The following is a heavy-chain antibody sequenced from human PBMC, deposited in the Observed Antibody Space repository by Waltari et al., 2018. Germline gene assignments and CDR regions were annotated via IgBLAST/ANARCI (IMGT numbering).Heavy chain of an antibody. J-gene: IGHJ4*02. CDR3: ARFPSGGLDY. CDR2: INHSGST. CDR1: GGSFSGYY. V-gene: IGHV4-34*01. D-gene: IGHD3-10*01. Sequence: QVQLQQWGAGLLKPSETLSLTCAVYGGSFSGYYWSWIRQPPGKGLEWIGEINHSGSTNYNPSRKSRVTISVDTSKNQFSLKLSSVTAADTAVYYCARFPSGGLDYWGQGTLVTVSS.